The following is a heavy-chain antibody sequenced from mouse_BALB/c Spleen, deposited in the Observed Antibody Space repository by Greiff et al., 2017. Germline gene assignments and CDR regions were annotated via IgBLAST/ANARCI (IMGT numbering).Heavy chain of an antibody. CDR3: ARDGSSYRDFDY. Sequence: EVMLVESGGGLVKPGGSLKLSCAASGFTFSSYAMSWVRQTPEKRLEWVASISSGGSTYYPVSVKGRFTISRDNARNILYLQMSSLRSEDTAMYYCARDGSSYRDFDYWGQGTTLTVSS. CDR2: ISSGGST. D-gene: IGHD1-1*01. J-gene: IGHJ2*01. V-gene: IGHV5-6-5*01. CDR1: GFTFSSYA.